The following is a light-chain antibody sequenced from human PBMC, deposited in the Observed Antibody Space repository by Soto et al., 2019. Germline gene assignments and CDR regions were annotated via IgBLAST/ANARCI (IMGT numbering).Light chain of an antibody. Sequence: EIVLTQSPATLSLSPGERATLFCRASQTVSSSLAWYQQKPGQAPRLLIYEASNRATGIPARFSGSGSGTEFTLTISSLQSEDFAVYYCQQYQKYWTFGQGTKVDIK. V-gene: IGKV3-11*01. CDR3: QQYQKYWT. J-gene: IGKJ1*01. CDR1: QTVSSS. CDR2: EAS.